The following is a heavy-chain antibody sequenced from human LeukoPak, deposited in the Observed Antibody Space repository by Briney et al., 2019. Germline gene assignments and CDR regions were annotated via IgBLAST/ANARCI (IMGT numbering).Heavy chain of an antibody. CDR1: GDSVSSNSAV. CDR2: TYYRSKWYY. D-gene: IGHD6-13*01. J-gene: IGHJ4*02. Sequence: SQTHSLTCAISGDSVSSNSAVWNWIRQSPSRGFEWLGRTYYRSKWYYDYAISVKSRININPDTSKNQFSLQLNSVTPEDTAVYYCGREAAAGWVEDWGQGTLVTVSP. CDR3: GREAAAGWVED. V-gene: IGHV6-1*01.